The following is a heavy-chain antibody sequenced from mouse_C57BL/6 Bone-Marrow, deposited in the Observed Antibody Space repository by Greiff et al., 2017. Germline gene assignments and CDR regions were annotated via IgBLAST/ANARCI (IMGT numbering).Heavy chain of an antibody. V-gene: IGHV1-81*01. CDR2: IYPRSGNT. Sequence: VQLQQSGAELARPGASVKLSCKASGYTFTRYGISWVKQRTGQGLEWIGEIYPRSGNTYYTEKFKGKATLTADKSSSTAYMELRSLTSEDSAVYFCAREGGNYDWYFDVWGTGTTVTVSS. CDR1: GYTFTRYG. D-gene: IGHD2-1*01. J-gene: IGHJ1*03. CDR3: AREGGNYDWYFDV.